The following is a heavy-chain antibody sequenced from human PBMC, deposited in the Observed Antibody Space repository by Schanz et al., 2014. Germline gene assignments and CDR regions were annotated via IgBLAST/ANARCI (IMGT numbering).Heavy chain of an antibody. D-gene: IGHD6-13*01. V-gene: IGHV1-46*03. CDR2: ISAYNGHT. Sequence: QVQLVQSGAEVKKPGASVKVSCKASGHTFTSYYIHWFRQAPGQGLEWMGWISAYNGHTTYAQKCQGRVTMTRDTSTSTVYMELSSLRSEDTAVYYCARDGEAADGCDYWGQGTLVTVSS. J-gene: IGHJ4*02. CDR3: ARDGEAADGCDY. CDR1: GHTFTSYY.